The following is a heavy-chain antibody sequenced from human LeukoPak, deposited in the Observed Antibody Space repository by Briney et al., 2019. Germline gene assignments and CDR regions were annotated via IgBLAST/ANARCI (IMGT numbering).Heavy chain of an antibody. CDR3: ATNTMFRGIHAFDI. V-gene: IGHV5-51*01. Sequence: GESLKISCKGSGYSFTSYWIGWVRQMPGKGLEWMGIIYPGDSDTRYSPSFQGQVTISADKSISTAYLQWSSLKPSDSAMYYCATNTMFRGIHAFDIWGQGTMVTVSS. CDR2: IYPGDSDT. J-gene: IGHJ3*02. CDR1: GYSFTSYW. D-gene: IGHD3-10*01.